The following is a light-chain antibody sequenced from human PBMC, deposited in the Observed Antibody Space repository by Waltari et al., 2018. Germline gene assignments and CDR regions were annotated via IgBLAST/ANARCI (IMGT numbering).Light chain of an antibody. CDR1: QSVLSRSNNKNS. V-gene: IGKV4-1*01. CDR3: QHYYSTPLA. Sequence: DIVMTQSPDSLAVSLGERATINCRSSQSVLSRSNNKNSLDWYQRKQGQPPKLLIYWASARDSGVPDRFSGSGSGTDFTLTISSLQAEDVAVYYCQHYYSTPLAFGGGTKVEIK. CDR2: WAS. J-gene: IGKJ4*01.